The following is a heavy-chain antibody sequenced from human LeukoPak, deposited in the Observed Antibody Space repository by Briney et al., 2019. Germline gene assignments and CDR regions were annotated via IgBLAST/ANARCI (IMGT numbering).Heavy chain of an antibody. CDR2: IYYSGST. D-gene: IGHD3-3*01. V-gene: IGHV4-39*01. CDR1: GGSISTSSYY. J-gene: IGHJ4*02. CDR3: ARGIFGVVVNDY. Sequence: SETLSLTSTVSGGSISTSSYYWGWIRQPPGKGLEWIGSIYYSGSTYYNPSLKSRVTISVDTSKNQFSLKLSSVTAADTAVYYCARGIFGVVVNDYWGQGTLVTVSS.